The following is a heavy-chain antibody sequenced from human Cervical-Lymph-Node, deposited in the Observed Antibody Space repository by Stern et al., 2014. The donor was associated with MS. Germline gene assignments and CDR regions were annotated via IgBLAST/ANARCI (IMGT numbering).Heavy chain of an antibody. CDR2: IIPIVGTA. D-gene: IGHD3-9*01. CDR3: AGQTRNYDILTGYNRFYFWFDP. CDR1: GGTFSSYA. Sequence: QVQLGQSGAEVKKPGASVKVSCKASGGTFSSYAISWVRQAPGQGLEWMGGIIPIVGTANYAQKFQGRVTITADESTSTAYMELSSLRSEDTAVYYCAGQTRNYDILTGYNRFYFWFDPWGQGTLVTVSS. J-gene: IGHJ5*02. V-gene: IGHV1-69*01.